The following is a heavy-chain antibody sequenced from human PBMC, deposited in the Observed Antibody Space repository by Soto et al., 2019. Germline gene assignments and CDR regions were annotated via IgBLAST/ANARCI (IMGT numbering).Heavy chain of an antibody. CDR1: GFTFSSYA. CDR3: ARKGSIAARKWYYYYYGMDV. D-gene: IGHD6-6*01. V-gene: IGHV3-30-3*01. Sequence: QVQLVESGGGVVQPGRSLRLSCAASGFTFSSYAMHWVRQAPGKGLEWVAVISYDGSNKYYADSAKGRFTISRDNSKNTLYLQMNSLRAEDTAVYYCARKGSIAARKWYYYYYGMDVWGQGTTVTVSS. CDR2: ISYDGSNK. J-gene: IGHJ6*02.